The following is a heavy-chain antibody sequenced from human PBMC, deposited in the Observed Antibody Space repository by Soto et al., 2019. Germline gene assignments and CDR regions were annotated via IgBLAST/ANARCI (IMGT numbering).Heavy chain of an antibody. CDR1: GVSLDDHG. CDR2: LSWNSVDV. V-gene: IGHV3-9*01. D-gene: IGHD3-3*02. CDR3: ATVIFFHMTFVT. Sequence: GGSLSLSCVVSGVSLDDHGMHWVRQAPGKGLEWVAGLSWNSVDVSYADSVKGRFTISRDNSNNTLFLKMSSLRAGDTAIYYCATVIFFHMTFVTWGQGTPVTFS. J-gene: IGHJ5*01.